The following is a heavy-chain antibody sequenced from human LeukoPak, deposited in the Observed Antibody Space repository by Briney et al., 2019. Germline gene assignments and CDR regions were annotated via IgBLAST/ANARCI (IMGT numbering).Heavy chain of an antibody. V-gene: IGHV1-69*05. CDR1: GGTFSSFA. CDR2: IIPIFHTA. D-gene: IGHD2-15*01. J-gene: IGHJ4*02. CDR3: ARSRYCSGGSCYSGDY. Sequence: ASVKVSCKASGGTFSSFAIGWVRQAPGQGLEWMGRIIPIFHTANYAQKFQGRVTITRDTSASTAYMELSSLRSEDTAVYYCARSRYCSGGSCYSGDYWSQGTLVTVSS.